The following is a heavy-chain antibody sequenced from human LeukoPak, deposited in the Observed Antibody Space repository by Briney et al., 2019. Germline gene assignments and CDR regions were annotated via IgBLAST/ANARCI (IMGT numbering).Heavy chain of an antibody. CDR3: VRKRAGGAFDI. D-gene: IGHD1-14*01. V-gene: IGHV3-13*01. J-gene: IGHJ3*02. CDR1: GFTSSTYD. CDR2: IGAAGDT. Sequence: GGSLRLSCVASGFTSSTYDMRWVRQGTGKGLEWVSGIGAAGDTHYRDSVKGRFTLSRENAKNSLYLQMNSLRAGDTAVYYCVRKRAGGAFDIWGLGTMVTVSS.